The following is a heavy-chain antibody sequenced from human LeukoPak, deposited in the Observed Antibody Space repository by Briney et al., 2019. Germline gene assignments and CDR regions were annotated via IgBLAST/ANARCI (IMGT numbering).Heavy chain of an antibody. Sequence: ASVKISCKASGYTFSDYGVTWVRQAPGQGLEWMGWISASSSSTTYAQNFQGRVTLTTDTSTDIAYMELRSLSSGDTAVYYCARDVSRGYMDNWGQGTLVTVSS. J-gene: IGHJ4*02. V-gene: IGHV1-18*01. CDR3: ARDVSRGYMDN. CDR2: ISASSSST. CDR1: GYTFSDYG.